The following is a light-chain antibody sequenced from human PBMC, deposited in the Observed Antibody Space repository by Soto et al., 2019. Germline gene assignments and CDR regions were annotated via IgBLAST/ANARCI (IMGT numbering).Light chain of an antibody. V-gene: IGKV1-9*01. J-gene: IGKJ1*01. CDR1: QDIAIY. CDR2: AAS. CDR3: QQFAISTT. Sequence: IQLTQSPSSLSASVGDRVAITCRASQDIAIYLAWYQQKPGKAPKLLIYAASTLQSGVPSRFSGSGSGTDFTLTISCLQSEDFATYYCQQFAISTTFGQGTKVDIK.